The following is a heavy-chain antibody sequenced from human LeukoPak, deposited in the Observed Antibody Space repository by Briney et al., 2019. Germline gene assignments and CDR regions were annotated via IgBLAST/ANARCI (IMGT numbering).Heavy chain of an antibody. V-gene: IGHV4-59*01. D-gene: IGHD5-18*01. Sequence: SETLSLTCTVSGGSISSYYWSWIRQPPGKGLEWIGYIYYSGSTNYNPSLKSRVTISVDTSKNQFSLKLSSVTAADTAVYYCARIKRYSYDPFDYWGQGTLVTVSS. CDR2: IYYSGST. CDR1: GGSISSYY. CDR3: ARIKRYSYDPFDY. J-gene: IGHJ4*02.